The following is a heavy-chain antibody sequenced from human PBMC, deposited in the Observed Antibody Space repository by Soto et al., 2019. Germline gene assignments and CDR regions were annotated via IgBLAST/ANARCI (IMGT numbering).Heavy chain of an antibody. CDR1: GFTFSSYA. CDR2: ISSSSENI. CDR3: ARLPKGSVVTG. Sequence: GGSLRLSCAASGFTFSSYAMSWVRQAPGKGLQWISYISSSSENIYYADSVKGRFTVSRDNAKNTLFLQMNSLRDDDSAIYYCARLPKGSVVTGWGQGSLVTVSS. V-gene: IGHV3-48*02. J-gene: IGHJ4*01. D-gene: IGHD2-21*02.